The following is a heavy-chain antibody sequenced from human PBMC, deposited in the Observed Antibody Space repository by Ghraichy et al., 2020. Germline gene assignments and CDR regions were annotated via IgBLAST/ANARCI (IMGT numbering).Heavy chain of an antibody. CDR1: GFSFSNYI. CDR2: ISSSSRTI. D-gene: IGHD4-23*01. V-gene: IGHV3-48*02. Sequence: SCAASGFSFSNYIMNWVRQAPGKGLEWVSHISSSSRTISYADSVKGRFTVSRDNAKNSMFLQMNSLRDEDTAVYYCARASRVVRFYYYDALDVWGQGTTVTVFS. J-gene: IGHJ6*02. CDR3: ARASRVVRFYYYDALDV.